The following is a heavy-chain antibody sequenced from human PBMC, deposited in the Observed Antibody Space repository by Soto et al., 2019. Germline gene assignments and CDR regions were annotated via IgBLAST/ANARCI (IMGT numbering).Heavy chain of an antibody. CDR2: MNPNSGNT. D-gene: IGHD3-3*01. V-gene: IGHV1-8*01. CDR3: ARGRAYDFWSGQYYMDV. J-gene: IGHJ6*03. Sequence: ASVKVSCKASGYTFTSYDINWVRQATGQGLEWMGLMNPNSGNTGYAQKFQGRVTMTRNTSISTAYMELSSLRSEDTAVYYCARGRAYDFWSGQYYMDVWGKGTTVTVSS. CDR1: GYTFTSYD.